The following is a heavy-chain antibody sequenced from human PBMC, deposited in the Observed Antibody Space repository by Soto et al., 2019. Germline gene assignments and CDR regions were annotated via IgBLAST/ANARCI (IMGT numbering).Heavy chain of an antibody. V-gene: IGHV2-5*01. CDR3: ARIGVKGSLYYFDY. Sequence: SGPTLVNPTQSLTLTCTFSGFSLSTSNVAVVWIRQPPGKALEWLALIYWNDDKRYSPSLKSGLTINKDTSRNQVVLTMTSLDPVDTATYYCARIGVKGSLYYFDYWGQGTLVTVSS. CDR1: GFSLSTSNVA. CDR2: IYWNDDK. D-gene: IGHD3-3*01. J-gene: IGHJ4*02.